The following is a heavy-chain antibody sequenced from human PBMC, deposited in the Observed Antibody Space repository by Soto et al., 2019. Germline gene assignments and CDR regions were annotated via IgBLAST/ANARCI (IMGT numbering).Heavy chain of an antibody. Sequence: ASVKVSCKASGYAYTSYAMHWVRQAPGQRLEWMGWINAGNGNTKYSQKFQGRVTITRDTSASTAYMELSSLRAEDTAVYYCAKFGRDIVVVPAAFDIWGQGTMVTVSS. D-gene: IGHD2-2*01. J-gene: IGHJ3*02. CDR2: INAGNGNT. CDR3: AKFGRDIVVVPAAFDI. CDR1: GYAYTSYA. V-gene: IGHV1-3*01.